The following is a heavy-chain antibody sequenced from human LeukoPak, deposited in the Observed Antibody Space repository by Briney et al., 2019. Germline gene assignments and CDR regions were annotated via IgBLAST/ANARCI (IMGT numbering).Heavy chain of an antibody. V-gene: IGHV3-23*01. CDR3: GRDPNGDYVGAFDF. J-gene: IGHJ3*01. CDR1: GFPFRSFA. Sequence: PGGSLRLSCAASGFPFRSFAMTWVRQAPGKGLEWVSSIRGSGDGTSYGDSVKGRFTMSRDNSKNTLYPQMNSLRVEDTAIYYCGRDPNGDYVGAFDFWGLGTLVTVSS. CDR2: IRGSGDGT. D-gene: IGHD4-17*01.